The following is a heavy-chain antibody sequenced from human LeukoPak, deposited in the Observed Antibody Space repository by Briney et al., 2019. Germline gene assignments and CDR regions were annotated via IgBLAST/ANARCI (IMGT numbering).Heavy chain of an antibody. CDR3: AREATGRAFDP. CDR1: GYTFTSYD. D-gene: IGHD1-14*01. CDR2: ISALTGDT. V-gene: IGHV1-18*01. J-gene: IGHJ5*02. Sequence: ASVKVSCKASGYTFTSYDINWVRQATGQGLEWMGWISALTGDTNYAQKFQGRLTMTTDTSTDTAYMEMRSLRSDDTAVYYCAREATGRAFDPWGQGTLVIVSS.